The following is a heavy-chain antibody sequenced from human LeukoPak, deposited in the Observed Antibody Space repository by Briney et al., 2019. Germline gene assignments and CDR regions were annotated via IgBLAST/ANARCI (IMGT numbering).Heavy chain of an antibody. CDR2: IYYSGST. D-gene: IGHD3-22*01. V-gene: IGHV4-59*08. Sequence: PSETLSLTCTVSGGSISSYYWSWIRQPPGKGLEWIGYIYYSGSTNYNPSLKSRVTISVDTSKNQFSLKLSSVTAADTAVYYCARQPERLYYYDSSGYYYEGYFDYWGQGTLVTVSS. CDR3: ARQPERLYYYDSSGYYYEGYFDY. J-gene: IGHJ4*02. CDR1: GGSISSYY.